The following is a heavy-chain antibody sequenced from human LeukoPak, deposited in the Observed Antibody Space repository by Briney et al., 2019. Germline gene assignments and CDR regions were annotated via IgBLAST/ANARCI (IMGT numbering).Heavy chain of an antibody. V-gene: IGHV3-48*03. CDR3: ARNGLAANGYFDY. CDR2: ISSSGTTI. D-gene: IGHD2-8*01. J-gene: IGHJ4*02. CDR1: GFTFSSYE. Sequence: GGSLRLSCAASGFTFSSYEVNWVRQAPGKGLEWVSYISSSGTTINYSDSVKGRFTISRDNAKNSLYLQMNSLRAEDTAVYYCARNGLAANGYFDYWGQGTLVTVSS.